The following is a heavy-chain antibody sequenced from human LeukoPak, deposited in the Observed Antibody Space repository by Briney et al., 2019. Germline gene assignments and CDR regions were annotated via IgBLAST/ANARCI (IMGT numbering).Heavy chain of an antibody. CDR1: GFTGSTNY. J-gene: IGHJ4*02. CDR3: ARDRAAAGTDY. Sequence: PLGSPRLSCAASGFTGSTNYMSWGRQAPGEGLEWGSVIYSGGSTYYADSVKGRFTISRDNSKNTLYLQMNSLRAEDTAVYYCARDRAAAGTDYWGQGTLVTVSS. V-gene: IGHV3-53*01. D-gene: IGHD6-13*01. CDR2: IYSGGST.